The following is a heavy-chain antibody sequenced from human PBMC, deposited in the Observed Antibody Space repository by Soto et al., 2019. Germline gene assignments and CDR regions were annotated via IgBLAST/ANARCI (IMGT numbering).Heavy chain of an antibody. CDR1: GYSFTKDG. D-gene: IGHD2-2*01. CDR2: INPGNGDT. CDR3: ARTDCSSTSCYNYYYGMDV. J-gene: IGHJ6*02. Sequence: ASVKVSFKTSGYSFTKDGLDWVRHAPGQRLEWMGWINPGNGDTKYSQKFQGRVTITRDTSATTAYMELSSPRSEDSAVFYCARTDCSSTSCYNYYYGMDVWGQGTTVTVSS. V-gene: IGHV1-3*01.